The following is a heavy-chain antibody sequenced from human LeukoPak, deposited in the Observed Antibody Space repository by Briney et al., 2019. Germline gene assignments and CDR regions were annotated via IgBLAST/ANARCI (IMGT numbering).Heavy chain of an antibody. J-gene: IGHJ5*02. CDR2: INHSGST. V-gene: IGHV4-34*01. Sequence: PSETLSLTCAVYGGSFSGYYWSWIRQPPGKGLEWIGEINHSGSTNYNPSLKSRVTISVDTSKNQFSLKLSSVTAADTAVYYCARHGYSSGWYNSGNWFDPWGQGTLVTVSS. D-gene: IGHD6-19*01. CDR3: ARHGYSSGWYNSGNWFDP. CDR1: GGSFSGYY.